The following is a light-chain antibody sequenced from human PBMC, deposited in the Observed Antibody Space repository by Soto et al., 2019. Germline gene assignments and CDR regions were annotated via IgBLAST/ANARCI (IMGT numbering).Light chain of an antibody. Sequence: EIVMTQSPATLSVSPGERATLSCRAGQSVRSNLAWYQQKPGQAPRLLIYGASTRATGIPARFSGSGSGTEFTLTISSLQSEDFAVYYCHQYNIWPPLTFGGGTKVEIK. CDR3: HQYNIWPPLT. V-gene: IGKV3-15*01. CDR2: GAS. CDR1: QSVRSN. J-gene: IGKJ4*01.